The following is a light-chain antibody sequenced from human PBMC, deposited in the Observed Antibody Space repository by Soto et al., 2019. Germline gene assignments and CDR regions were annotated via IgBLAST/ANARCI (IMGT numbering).Light chain of an antibody. CDR2: DAS. V-gene: IGKV1-5*01. Sequence: DIQMTQSPSTLSASVGDRVTITCRASQSIINWLAWYQQKPGKAPKLLIYDASSLQSGVPSRFSGTGSGREFTLTISSLKPDDFATYYCQQYNSYSRTFGQGTKVEIK. J-gene: IGKJ1*01. CDR3: QQYNSYSRT. CDR1: QSIINW.